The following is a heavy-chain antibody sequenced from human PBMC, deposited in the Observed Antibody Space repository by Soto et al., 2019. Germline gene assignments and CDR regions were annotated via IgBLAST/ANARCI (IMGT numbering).Heavy chain of an antibody. D-gene: IGHD3-10*01. CDR1: GYTFTSYA. CDR2: INAGNGNT. J-gene: IGHJ4*02. Sequence: QVQLVQSGAEVKKPGASVKVSCKASGYTFTSYAMHWVRQAPGRRLEWMGWINAGNGNTKYSQKFQGRVTITRDTSASTAYMELSSLRSEDTAVYYCARNYYGSGSYYNYWGQGTLVTVSS. V-gene: IGHV1-3*01. CDR3: ARNYYGSGSYYNY.